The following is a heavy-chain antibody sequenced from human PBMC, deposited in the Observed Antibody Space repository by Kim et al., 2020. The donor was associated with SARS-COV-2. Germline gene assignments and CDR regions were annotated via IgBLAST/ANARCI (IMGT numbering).Heavy chain of an antibody. V-gene: IGHV3-33*08. CDR2: IWYDGSNK. CDR3: ARGWHFGELLTGCSDV. J-gene: IGHJ6*02. CDR1: GFTFSRYG. Sequence: GGSLRLSCAASGFTFSRYGMHWVRQAPGKGLEWVTVIWYDGSNKYYADSVKGRFTISRDNSKNTLYLQMNSLRAEDTAVYYCARGWHFGELLTGCSDVWDQGTTVTVSS. D-gene: IGHD3-10*01.